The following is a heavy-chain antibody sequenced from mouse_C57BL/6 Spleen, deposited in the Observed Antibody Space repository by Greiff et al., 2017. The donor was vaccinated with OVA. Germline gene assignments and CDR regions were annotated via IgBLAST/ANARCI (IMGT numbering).Heavy chain of an antibody. D-gene: IGHD2-4*01. CDR1: GFTFNTYA. V-gene: IGHV10-3*01. CDR2: IRSKSSNYST. CDR3: VRFNDYEYYFDY. Sequence: EVQLVESGGGLVQPKGSLKLSCAASGFTFNTYAMHWVRQTPGKGLEWVARIRSKSSNYSTYYADSVKDRFTISRDDSQSMLYLQMNNLKTEDTAMYYCVRFNDYEYYFDYWGQGTTLTVSS. J-gene: IGHJ2*01.